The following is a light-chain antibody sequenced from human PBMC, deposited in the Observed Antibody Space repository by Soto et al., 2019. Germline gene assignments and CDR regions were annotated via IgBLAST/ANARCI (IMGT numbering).Light chain of an antibody. CDR3: SSYTSSSTYV. CDR2: EVS. Sequence: QSVLTQPASVSGSPGQSITISCTGTSSDVGGYNYVSWYQHYPGKAPKLMIYEVSNRPSGVSNRFSGSKSGNTASLTISGLQAEDEADYYCSSYTSSSTYVFGTGTKLTVL. J-gene: IGLJ1*01. CDR1: SSDVGGYNY. V-gene: IGLV2-14*01.